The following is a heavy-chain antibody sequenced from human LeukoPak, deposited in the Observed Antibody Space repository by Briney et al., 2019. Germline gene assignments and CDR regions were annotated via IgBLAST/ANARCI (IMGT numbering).Heavy chain of an antibody. CDR1: GYTLTELS. CDR3: ATSGYYDILTGYYNNYYYYMDV. V-gene: IGHV1-24*01. Sequence: ASVKVSCKVSGYTLTELSMHWVRQAPGKGLEWMGGFDPEDGETIYAQKFQGRVTMTEDTSTDTAYMELSSLRSEDTAVYYCATSGYYDILTGYYNNYYYYMDVWGKGTTVTISS. D-gene: IGHD3-9*01. J-gene: IGHJ6*03. CDR2: FDPEDGET.